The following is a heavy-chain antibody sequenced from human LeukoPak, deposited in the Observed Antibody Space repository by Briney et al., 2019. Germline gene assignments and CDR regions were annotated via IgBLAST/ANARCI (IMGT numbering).Heavy chain of an antibody. CDR1: GFSFGSYA. J-gene: IGHJ4*02. V-gene: IGHV3-23*01. CDR2: ISGRGDST. CDR3: AKGVTIGSAVIDY. D-gene: IGHD4-11*01. Sequence: GSLRLSCAGSGFSFGSYAMSWVRQAPGKGLEWISTISGRGDSTYDAASAQGRFTISRDNSKNTLYLQMNSLRAEDTAVYYCAKGVTIGSAVIDYWGQGTLVTVSS.